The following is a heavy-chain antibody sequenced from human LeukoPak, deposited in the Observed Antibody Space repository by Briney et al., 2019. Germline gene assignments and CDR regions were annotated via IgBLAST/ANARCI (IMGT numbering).Heavy chain of an antibody. V-gene: IGHV4-30-2*01. J-gene: IGHJ3*02. CDR2: IYHSGST. D-gene: IGHD3-10*01. CDR1: GGSISSGGYS. CDR3: ARDGTGSDAFDI. Sequence: SETLSLTCAVSGGSISSGGYSWSWIRQPPGTGLEWIGYIYHSGSTYYNPSLKSRVTISVDRSKNQFSLKLSSVTAADTAVYYCARDGTGSDAFDIWGQGTMVTVSS.